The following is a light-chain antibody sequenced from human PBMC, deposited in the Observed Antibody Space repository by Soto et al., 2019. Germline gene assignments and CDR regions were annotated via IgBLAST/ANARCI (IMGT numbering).Light chain of an antibody. V-gene: IGKV3-20*01. J-gene: IGKJ1*01. CDR2: AAS. CDR1: QSVSNNY. CDR3: QQYGSSGT. Sequence: VLTQSPGTLSLSPGERATLSPTASQSVSNNYLAWYQQNPGPAPRLLIYAASNRATGIPDRFSGSGSGTDFTLTISRLEPDDFAVYYCQQYGSSGTFGQGTTVDIK.